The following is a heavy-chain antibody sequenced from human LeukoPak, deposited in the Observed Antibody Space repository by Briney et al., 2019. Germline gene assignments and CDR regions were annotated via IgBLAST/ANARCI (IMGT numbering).Heavy chain of an antibody. CDR1: GFTFSSYA. D-gene: IGHD3-10*01. CDR3: AKENYCGSGSTPPSHFDY. CDR2: ISGSGGST. V-gene: IGHV3-23*01. Sequence: PGGSLRLSCAASGFTFSSYAMSWVRQAPGKGLEWVSAISGSGGSTYYADSVKGRFTISRDNSKNTLYLQMNSLRAEDTAVYYCAKENYCGSGSTPPSHFDYWGQGTLVTVSS. J-gene: IGHJ4*02.